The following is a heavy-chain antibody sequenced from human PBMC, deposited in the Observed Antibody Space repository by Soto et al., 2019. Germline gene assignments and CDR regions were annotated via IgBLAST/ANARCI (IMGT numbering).Heavy chain of an antibody. D-gene: IGHD5-18*01. J-gene: IGHJ4*02. V-gene: IGHV4-31*03. Sequence: QVQLQESGPGLVKPSQTLSLTCTVSGGSISSGGYYWSWIRQHPGKGLEWIGYIYYSGSTYYNPSLKSRVTISVDTSKNPFSLKLSSVTAADTAVYYCARDVGPRGYSYGFFDYWGQGTLVTVSS. CDR1: GGSISSGGYY. CDR3: ARDVGPRGYSYGFFDY. CDR2: IYYSGST.